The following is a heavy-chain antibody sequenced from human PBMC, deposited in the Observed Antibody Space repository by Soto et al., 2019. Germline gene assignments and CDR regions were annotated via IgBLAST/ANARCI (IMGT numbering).Heavy chain of an antibody. CDR1: GFTFSSYA. Sequence: QVQLVESGGGVVQPGRSLRLSCAASGFTFSSYAMHWVRQAPGKGLEWVAVISYDGSNKYYADSVKGRFTISRDNSKNTLYLQMNSLRAEDTAVYYCARDHVEWLLYGAGMDVCGQGTTVTVSS. CDR3: ARDHVEWLLYGAGMDV. V-gene: IGHV3-30-3*01. D-gene: IGHD3-3*01. J-gene: IGHJ6*02. CDR2: ISYDGSNK.